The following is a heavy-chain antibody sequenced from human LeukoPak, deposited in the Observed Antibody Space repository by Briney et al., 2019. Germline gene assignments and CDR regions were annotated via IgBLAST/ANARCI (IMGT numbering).Heavy chain of an antibody. Sequence: GGSLRLSCAASGFTFSSYGMHWVRQAPGKGLEWVAVISYDGSNKYYADSVKGRFTISRDNSKNTLYLQMNSLRAEDTAVYYCAKRFLDGPLYYYYGMDVWGQGTTVTVFS. D-gene: IGHD3/OR15-3a*01. CDR1: GFTFSSYG. CDR2: ISYDGSNK. J-gene: IGHJ6*02. CDR3: AKRFLDGPLYYYYGMDV. V-gene: IGHV3-30*18.